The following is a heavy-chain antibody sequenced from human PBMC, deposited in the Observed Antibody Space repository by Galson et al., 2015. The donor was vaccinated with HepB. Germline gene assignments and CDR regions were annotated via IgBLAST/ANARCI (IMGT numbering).Heavy chain of an antibody. CDR1: GFTFSSYA. CDR3: AKDGYGDYVLQSN. V-gene: IGHV3-23*01. CDR2: ISGSGGST. Sequence: SLRLSCAASGFTFSSYAMSWVRQAPGKGLEWVSAISGSGGSTYYADSVKGRFTISRDNSKNTLYLQMNSLRAEDTAVYYCAKDGYGDYVLQSNWGQGTLVTVSS. D-gene: IGHD4-17*01. J-gene: IGHJ4*02.